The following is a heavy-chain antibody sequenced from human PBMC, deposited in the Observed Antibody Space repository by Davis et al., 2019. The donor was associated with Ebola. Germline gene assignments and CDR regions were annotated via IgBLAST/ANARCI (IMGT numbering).Heavy chain of an antibody. J-gene: IGHJ4*02. CDR1: GLTFSNFP. CDR2: MSHDGVNI. Sequence: GESLKISCAASGLTFSNFPMHWVRQAPGKGLEWVTVMSHDGVNIYYADSVEGRFTISRDNSKNTLYLQMNSLRVEDTAVYYCGRDEPGSIDSWGQGTLVTVSS. V-gene: IGHV3-30-3*01. CDR3: GRDEPGSIDS. D-gene: IGHD3-10*01.